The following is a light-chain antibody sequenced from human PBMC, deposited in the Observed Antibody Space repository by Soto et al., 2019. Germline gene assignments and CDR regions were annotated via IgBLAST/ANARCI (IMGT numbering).Light chain of an antibody. CDR2: FTS. J-gene: IGKJ4*01. CDR1: QSGTNN. CDR3: QQYNQWPLT. V-gene: IGKV3-15*01. Sequence: ETVMTQSPATLSVSPGEGATLSCRASQSGTNNLAWYQQRPGQAPRLLIYFTSTRATGIPARFSGSGSGTEFSLTISSLQSEDFAVYYCQQYNQWPLTFGGGTKVETK.